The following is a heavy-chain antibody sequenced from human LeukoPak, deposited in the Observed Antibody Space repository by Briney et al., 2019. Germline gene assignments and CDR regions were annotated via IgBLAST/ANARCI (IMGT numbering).Heavy chain of an antibody. CDR2: ISSSGSTI. V-gene: IGHV3-48*03. CDR1: GFTFSSYD. J-gene: IGHJ4*02. CDR3: ARDRSQWLASYFFDY. D-gene: IGHD6-19*01. Sequence: TGGSLRLSCAASGFTFSSYDMNWVRQAPGQGLEWVSHISSSGSTIYYADSVKGRFTISRDNAKNSLYLQMNSLRAEDTAVYYCARDRSQWLASYFFDYWGQGTLVTVSS.